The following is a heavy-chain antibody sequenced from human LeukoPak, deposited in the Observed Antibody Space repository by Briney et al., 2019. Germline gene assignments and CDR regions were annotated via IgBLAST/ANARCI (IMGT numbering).Heavy chain of an antibody. CDR1: GFPSTSGW. V-gene: IGHV3-7*01. CDR2: IKQDGGET. D-gene: IGHD4-17*01. Sequence: GRSLLFSSAASGFPSTSGWIRGGRRAPQGRGERGANIKQDGGETYYMDSVKGRFTISRDNAKNSLSLKMNILPAEDTAVYYCATAPSNTVTTLQYFDYGGQGTRATVSS. J-gene: IGHJ4*02. CDR3: ATAPSNTVTTLQYFDY.